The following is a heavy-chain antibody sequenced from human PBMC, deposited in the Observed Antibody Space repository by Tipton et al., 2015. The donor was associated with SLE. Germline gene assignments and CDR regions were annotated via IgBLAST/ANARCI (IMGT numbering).Heavy chain of an antibody. CDR2: INHSGST. D-gene: IGHD3-22*01. CDR1: GVFFSGYS. CDR3: ARDEYRYDTTGYHLLGHFDF. V-gene: IGHV4-34*01. Sequence: TLSLTCTVYGVFFSGYSWGWIRQPPGKGLEWIGEINHSGSTNYNPSLKSRVTMSVDTSKSQFSLKLNSVTAADTAVYYCARDEYRYDTTGYHLLGHFDFWGQGTLVTVSS. J-gene: IGHJ4*02.